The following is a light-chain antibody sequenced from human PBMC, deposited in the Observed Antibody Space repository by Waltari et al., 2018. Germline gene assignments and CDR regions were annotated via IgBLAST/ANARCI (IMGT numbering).Light chain of an antibody. J-gene: IGKJ4*01. CDR3: QQYGSSLGT. CDR1: QWVTSSY. Sequence: EIVLTQSPDTLSLSPGERATLSCRARQWVTSSYLAWNQQKPGQAPRLLIYAASARATGIPDRFSGSGSGTDFTLTISRLEPEDFAVYFCQQYGSSLGTFGGGTEVEIK. V-gene: IGKV3-20*01. CDR2: AAS.